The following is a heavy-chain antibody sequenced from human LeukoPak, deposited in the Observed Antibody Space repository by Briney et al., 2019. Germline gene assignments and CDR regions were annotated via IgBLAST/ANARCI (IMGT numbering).Heavy chain of an antibody. Sequence: GGSLRLSCVGSGFNFRDFGMHWVRQAPGKGLEWVAVMWNDGITGKYADSVRGRFRVSRDNSKNTVYLQMDSLRPDDTSVYYCARDGSGWSSDYWGQGTLVTVSS. J-gene: IGHJ4*02. D-gene: IGHD6-19*01. CDR2: MWNDGITG. CDR3: ARDGSGWSSDY. V-gene: IGHV3-33*01. CDR1: GFNFRDFG.